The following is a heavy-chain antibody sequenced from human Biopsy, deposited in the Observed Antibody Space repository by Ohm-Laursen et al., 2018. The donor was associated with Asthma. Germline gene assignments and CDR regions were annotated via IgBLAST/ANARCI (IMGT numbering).Heavy chain of an antibody. CDR1: GGSISSSSYY. D-gene: IGHD3-22*01. V-gene: IGHV4-39*07. J-gene: IGHJ3*01. CDR3: VKDTYEDDYGYYTFDV. Sequence: GTLSLTCPVSGGSISSSSYYWGWIRRPPGKGLEFIGTIYYSGSTYYNPSLKSRVTLSVDASKNQFSLKLTSVTAADTAVYYCVKDTYEDDYGYYTFDVWGQGTMVTVSS. CDR2: IYYSGST.